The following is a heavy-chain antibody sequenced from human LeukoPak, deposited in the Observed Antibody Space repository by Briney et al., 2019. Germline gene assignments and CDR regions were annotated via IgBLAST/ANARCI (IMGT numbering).Heavy chain of an antibody. CDR1: GFTFNDYD. D-gene: IGHD3-3*01. Sequence: GGSLRLSCAASGFTFNDYDIHWVRQAPGKGLKWVSLISGGGDSTYYADSVKGRFTISRDNSKNSLYLQMNSLSTEDTAFYYCVKDRPDYDFWTGYYDPHAFDIWGRGTMVTVSS. CDR3: VKDRPDYDFWTGYYDPHAFDI. V-gene: IGHV3-43*02. J-gene: IGHJ3*02. CDR2: ISGGGDST.